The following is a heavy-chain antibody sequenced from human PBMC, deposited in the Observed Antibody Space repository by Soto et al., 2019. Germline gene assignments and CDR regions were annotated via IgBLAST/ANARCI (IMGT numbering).Heavy chain of an antibody. CDR3: ARSYYYDLNYYYGLDV. CDR2: INSDGSST. J-gene: IGHJ6*02. V-gene: IGHV3-74*01. Sequence: GGSLRLSCAASGFTFSSYWMHWGRQAPGKGLVWVSRINSDGSSTSYADSVKGRFTISRDNATNTLYLQMNSLRAEDTAVYYCARSYYYDLNYYYGLDVWGQGTTVTVSS. D-gene: IGHD3-22*01. CDR1: GFTFSSYW.